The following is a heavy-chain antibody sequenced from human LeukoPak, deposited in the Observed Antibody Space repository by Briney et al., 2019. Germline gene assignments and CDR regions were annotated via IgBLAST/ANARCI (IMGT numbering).Heavy chain of an antibody. CDR3: ARDQSSGSSSYYYGMDV. Sequence: SETLSLTCTASGGSISTYYWSWIRQPPGKGLEWIGYIYYSGNTNYNPSLRSRVTMSLDTSRNQFSLKLTSVTAADTAVYYCARDQSSGSSSYYYGMDVWGPGTTVTVSS. V-gene: IGHV4-59*01. D-gene: IGHD1-26*01. CDR2: IYYSGNT. CDR1: GGSISTYY. J-gene: IGHJ6*02.